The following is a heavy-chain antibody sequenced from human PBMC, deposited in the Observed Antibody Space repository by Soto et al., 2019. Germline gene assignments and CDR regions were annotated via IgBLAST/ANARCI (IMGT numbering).Heavy chain of an antibody. CDR1: GGSFSGYY. Sequence: KASETLSLTCAVYGGSFSGYYWSWIRQPPGKGLEWIGEINHSGSTNYNPSLKSRVTISVDTSKNQFSLKLSSVTAADTAVYYCARAGVLWLGGGMDVWGQGTTVTVSS. D-gene: IGHD3-10*01. CDR2: INHSGST. J-gene: IGHJ6*02. V-gene: IGHV4-34*01. CDR3: ARAGVLWLGGGMDV.